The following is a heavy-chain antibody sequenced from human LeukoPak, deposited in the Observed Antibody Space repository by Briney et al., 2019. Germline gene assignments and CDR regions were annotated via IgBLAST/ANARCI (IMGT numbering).Heavy chain of an antibody. CDR3: TSGLSVLRSNNTPVDY. J-gene: IGHJ4*02. CDR2: IRSKANSYAT. Sequence: GALRLSCAASGFTFSGSAMHWVRQASGKGLEWVGRIRSKANSYATTYAASVKGRFTISRDDSKNTVYLQMNGLKTEDTAVYYCTSGLSVLRSNNTPVDYWGQGTLVTVSS. V-gene: IGHV3-73*01. D-gene: IGHD4-17*01. CDR1: GFTFSGSA.